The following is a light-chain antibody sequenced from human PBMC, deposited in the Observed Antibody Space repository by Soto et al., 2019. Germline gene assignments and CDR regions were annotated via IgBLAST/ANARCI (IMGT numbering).Light chain of an antibody. CDR2: XNS. V-gene: IGLV1-40*01. CDR3: QSYDSSSYVV. J-gene: IGLJ2*01. CDR1: XXXIGAGYD. Sequence: QAVVXXXXXXXXAPXXXXXXXXXGSXXXIGAGYDVHWYQQLPGTAPXXXXXXNSNRPSGVPDRFSGSKSGTSASLAITGLQAEDEADYYCQSYDSSSYVVFXGGTKLTVL.